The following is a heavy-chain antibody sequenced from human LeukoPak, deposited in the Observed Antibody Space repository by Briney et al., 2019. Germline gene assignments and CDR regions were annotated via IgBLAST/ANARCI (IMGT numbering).Heavy chain of an antibody. V-gene: IGHV1-69*05. J-gene: IGHJ5*02. CDR1: GGTFSSHA. CDR2: IIPIFGTA. D-gene: IGHD4-23*01. CDR3: AREKVVTYNWFDP. Sequence: SVKVSCKASGGTFSSHAISWVRQAPGQGLEWMGRIIPIFGTANYAQKFQGRVTITTDESTSTAYMELSSLRSEDTAVYYCAREKVVTYNWFDPWGQGTLVTVSS.